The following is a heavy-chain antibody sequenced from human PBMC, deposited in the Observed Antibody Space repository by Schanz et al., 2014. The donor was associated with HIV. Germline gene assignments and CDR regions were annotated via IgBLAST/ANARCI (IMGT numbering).Heavy chain of an antibody. D-gene: IGHD5-18*01. V-gene: IGHV3-30*03. J-gene: IGHJ4*02. CDR3: ARGGYNYGREGYFDY. Sequence: QVQLVESGGGVVQPGRSLRLSCAASGFTFSSYGMHWVRQAPGKGLEWVAVISYDGSNKYYADSVKGRFTISRDNSKNTLYLQMNSLRAEDTAVYYCARGGYNYGREGYFDYWGQGTLVTVSS. CDR1: GFTFSSYG. CDR2: ISYDGSNK.